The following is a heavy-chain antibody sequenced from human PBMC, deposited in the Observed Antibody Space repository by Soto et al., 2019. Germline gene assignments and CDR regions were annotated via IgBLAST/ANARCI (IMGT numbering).Heavy chain of an antibody. CDR3: ARCSGGSCYSEKYYYYGMDV. V-gene: IGHV1-69*01. J-gene: IGHJ6*02. D-gene: IGHD2-15*01. CDR1: GGTFSSYA. CDR2: IIPIFGTA. Sequence: QVQLVQSGAEVKKPGSSVKVSCKASGGTFSSYAISWVRQAPGQGLEWMGGIIPIFGTANYAQTFQGRVTITTDESTSKAYMELSSLRSEDTAVYYCARCSGGSCYSEKYYYYGMDVWGQGTTVTVSS.